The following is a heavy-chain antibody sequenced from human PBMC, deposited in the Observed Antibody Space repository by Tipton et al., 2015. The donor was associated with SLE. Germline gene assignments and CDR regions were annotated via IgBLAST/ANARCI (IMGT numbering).Heavy chain of an antibody. Sequence: TLSLTCTVSGGSISDYYWSWIRQPPGKGLEWIGYIYYSGNTNYNPSLKSRVTISVDTSTNQFSLKLSSVTAADTAVYYCARSSSGYYVDYWGQGTLVTVSS. V-gene: IGHV4-59*01. J-gene: IGHJ4*02. CDR1: GGSISDYY. CDR2: IYYSGNT. CDR3: ARSSSGYYVDY. D-gene: IGHD3-22*01.